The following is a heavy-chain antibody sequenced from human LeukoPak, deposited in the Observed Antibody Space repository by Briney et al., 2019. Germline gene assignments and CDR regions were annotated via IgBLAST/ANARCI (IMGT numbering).Heavy chain of an antibody. CDR3: ARDSPLNYYFDY. J-gene: IGHJ4*02. CDR2: IYYSGST. Sequence: SSETLALTCTVSGGSISSYYWSWIRQPPGKGLEWIGYIYYSGSTNYNPSLKSRVTISVDTSKNQFSLKLSSVTAADTAVYYCARDSPLNYYFDYWGQGTLVTVSS. V-gene: IGHV4-59*01. CDR1: GGSISSYY.